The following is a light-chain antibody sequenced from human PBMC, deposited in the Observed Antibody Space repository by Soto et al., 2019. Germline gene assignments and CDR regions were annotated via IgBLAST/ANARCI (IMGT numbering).Light chain of an antibody. CDR2: DAS. CDR3: EQYDNLLT. J-gene: IGKJ4*01. CDR1: QDISNY. Sequence: DIPMTQSPSSLSASVGDRVTITCQASQDISNYLNWYQQKPGKAPKLLMYDASNLETRVPSGFSGSGSGTDFPFTISSLQPDDIATYYCEQYDNLLTFGGGTKVEIK. V-gene: IGKV1-33*01.